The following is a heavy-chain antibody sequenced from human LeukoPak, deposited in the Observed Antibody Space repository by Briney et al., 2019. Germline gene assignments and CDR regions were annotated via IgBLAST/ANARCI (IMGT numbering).Heavy chain of an antibody. Sequence: GGSLRLSCAASGFTFSSYAMSWVRQAPGKGLEWVSAISGSGGSTYYADSVKGRFTISRDNSKNTLYLQMNSLRAEDTAVYYCAEAGGYSYGYGYYFDYWGQGTLVTVSS. CDR2: ISGSGGST. D-gene: IGHD5-18*01. CDR3: AEAGGYSYGYGYYFDY. V-gene: IGHV3-23*01. J-gene: IGHJ4*02. CDR1: GFTFSSYA.